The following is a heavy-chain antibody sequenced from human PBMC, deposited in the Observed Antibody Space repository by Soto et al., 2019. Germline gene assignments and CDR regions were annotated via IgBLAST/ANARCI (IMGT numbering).Heavy chain of an antibody. V-gene: IGHV1-8*01. J-gene: IGHJ6*03. CDR2: MNPNSGNT. Sequence: QVQLVQSGAEVKKPGASVKVSCKASGYTFTSYDINWVRQAPGQGLEWMGWMNPNSGNTGYAQKFQGRVTMTRNTSISTAYMELSSLRSEDTAVYYCARGVAARRRTYYYYYMDVWGKGTTVTVSS. D-gene: IGHD6-6*01. CDR3: ARGVAARRRTYYYYYMDV. CDR1: GYTFTSYD.